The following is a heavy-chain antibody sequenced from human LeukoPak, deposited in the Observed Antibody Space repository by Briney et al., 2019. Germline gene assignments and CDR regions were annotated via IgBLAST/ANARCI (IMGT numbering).Heavy chain of an antibody. V-gene: IGHV3-11*01. CDR2: ISPGGDAI. CDR3: AREIVYYMDV. CDR1: GFDFSADY. D-gene: IGHD2-15*01. J-gene: IGHJ6*03. Sequence: GGSLSLACEATGFDFSADYMTWIRQAPGKGLEWVAYISPGGDAIYYGDSVKGRFIVSRENAKNALYLETNRLRAEDTAVYYCAREIVYYMDVWGKGATVTVSS.